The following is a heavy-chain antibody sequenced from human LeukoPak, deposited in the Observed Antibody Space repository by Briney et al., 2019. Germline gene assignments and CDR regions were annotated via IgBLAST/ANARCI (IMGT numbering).Heavy chain of an antibody. CDR2: INHRGSS. Sequence: SETLSLTCAVYGESFSAYFWNWIRQAPGKPLEYIGEINHRGSSHYNPSLKTRVTLSVDTSKNQFSLKLTSVTAADTAVYSLAAGSSFDGYCSAGACDAGYYDSWGQGTPVTVSS. CDR3: AAGSSFDGYCSAGACDAGYYDS. D-gene: IGHD2-15*01. J-gene: IGHJ4*02. CDR1: GESFSAYF. V-gene: IGHV4-34*01.